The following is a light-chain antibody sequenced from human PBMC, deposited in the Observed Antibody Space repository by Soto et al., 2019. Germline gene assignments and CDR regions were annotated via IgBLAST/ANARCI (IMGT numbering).Light chain of an antibody. Sequence: EVVLTQSPATLSLSPGDRATLSCRASQSVSTYLAWYQQKPGQAPRLLIYDASNRATGIPARFCGSGSGTDFTLTISSLEPEDFAVYYCQQRSNWPLTFGRGTKVEIK. V-gene: IGKV3-11*01. CDR2: DAS. J-gene: IGKJ4*01. CDR3: QQRSNWPLT. CDR1: QSVSTY.